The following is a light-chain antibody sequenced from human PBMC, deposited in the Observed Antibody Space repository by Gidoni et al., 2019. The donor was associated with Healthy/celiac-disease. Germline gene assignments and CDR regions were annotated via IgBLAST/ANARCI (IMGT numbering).Light chain of an antibody. V-gene: IGLV3-1*01. J-gene: IGLJ1*01. CDR3: QAWDSSTCV. CDR2: QDS. CDR1: KLGNKY. Sequence: SYELTQPPSVSVSPGQTASITCSGDKLGNKYAFWYQQKPGQSPVLVIYQDSQRPSGIPERFSGSNSGNTATLTISGTQAMDEADYYCQAWDSSTCVFGTGTRVTVL.